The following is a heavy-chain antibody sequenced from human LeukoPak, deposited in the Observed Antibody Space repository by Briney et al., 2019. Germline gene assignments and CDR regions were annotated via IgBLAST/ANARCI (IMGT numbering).Heavy chain of an antibody. V-gene: IGHV1-18*01. CDR2: ISAYNGNT. CDR3: ARGGITMIVLTTHGIDV. Sequence: GASVKVSCKASGYTFTSYGISWVRQAPGQGLEWMGWISAYNGNTSYAQKLQGRVTMTTDTSTSTAYMELRSLRSDDTAVYYCARGGITMIVLTTHGIDVWGQGTTVTVSS. D-gene: IGHD3-22*01. CDR1: GYTFTSYG. J-gene: IGHJ6*02.